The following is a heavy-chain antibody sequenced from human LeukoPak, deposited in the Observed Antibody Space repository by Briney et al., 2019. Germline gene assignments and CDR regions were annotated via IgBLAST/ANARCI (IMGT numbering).Heavy chain of an antibody. J-gene: IGHJ6*04. CDR2: ISSSGSTI. CDR3: AELGITMIGGV. Sequence: GGSLRLSCAASGFTFSSYELNWVRQAQGQGLEWVSYISSSGSTIYYADSVKGRFTISRDNAKNSLYLQMNSLRAEDTAVYYCAELGITMIGGVWGKGTTVTISS. V-gene: IGHV3-48*03. D-gene: IGHD3-10*02. CDR1: GFTFSSYE.